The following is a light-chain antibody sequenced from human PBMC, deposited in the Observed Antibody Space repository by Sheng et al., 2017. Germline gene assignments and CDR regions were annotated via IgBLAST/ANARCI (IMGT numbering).Light chain of an antibody. V-gene: IGLV2-18*02. CDR1: NADIGSYNL. Sequence: QSALTQPPSVSGSPGQSVTISCIGSNADIGSYNLVSWFQHPPGAGPRLILSEVTNRPSGVPDRFSGSKSGNTASLTISGLQTEDEGDYFCTSYTSSDTFVVFGGGPKLTVL. J-gene: IGLJ2*01. CDR3: TSYTSSDTFVV. CDR2: EVT.